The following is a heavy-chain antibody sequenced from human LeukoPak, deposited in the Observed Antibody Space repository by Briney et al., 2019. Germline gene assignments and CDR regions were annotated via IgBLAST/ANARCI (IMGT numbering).Heavy chain of an antibody. CDR3: AGAHSNSFYFDF. CDR2: IYSGST. V-gene: IGHV4-59*02. Sequence: PSETLSLTCTVSGGSVRTYYGSWIRQSPGKGLEWIGYIYSGSTNYNPSLKSRVTISVDASKNQCSLKLRSVTAADTAVYFCAGAHSNSFYFDFWGQGTLVSVSS. CDR1: GGSVRTYY. D-gene: IGHD4-11*01. J-gene: IGHJ4*02.